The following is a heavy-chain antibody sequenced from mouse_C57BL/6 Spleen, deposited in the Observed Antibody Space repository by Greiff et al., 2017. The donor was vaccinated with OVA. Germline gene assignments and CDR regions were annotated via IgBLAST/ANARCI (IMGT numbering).Heavy chain of an antibody. CDR2: IDPSDSYT. CDR1: GYTFTSYW. Sequence: VQLQQPGAELVKPGASVKLSCKASGYTFTSYWMQWVKQRPGQGLEWIGEIDPSDSYTNYNQKFKGKATLTVDTSSSTAYMQLSSLTSEDSAVYYCAKAYYDYDDYAMDYWGQGTSVTVSS. V-gene: IGHV1-50*01. CDR3: AKAYYDYDDYAMDY. D-gene: IGHD2-4*01. J-gene: IGHJ4*01.